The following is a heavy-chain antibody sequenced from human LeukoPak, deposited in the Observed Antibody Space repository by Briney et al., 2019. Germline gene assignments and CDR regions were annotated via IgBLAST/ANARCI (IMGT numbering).Heavy chain of an antibody. CDR2: INHSGST. V-gene: IGHV4-34*01. CDR3: ARSRTGMRGGYYTGSLGRYDGIDF. D-gene: IGHD3-3*01. Sequence: SETLSLSCAVSGGSFSGYYWSWIRQPPGKGLEWIGEINHSGSTKYYPSLKSRFTISVDTSKNQFSLKVSSVIDADTAVYYGARSRTGMRGGYYTGSLGRYDGIDFWGKGTTVTVSS. CDR1: GGSFSGYY. J-gene: IGHJ6*04.